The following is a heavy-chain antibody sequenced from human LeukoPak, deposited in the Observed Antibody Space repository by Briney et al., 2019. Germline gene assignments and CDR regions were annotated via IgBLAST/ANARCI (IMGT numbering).Heavy chain of an antibody. V-gene: IGHV4-34*01. J-gene: IGHJ2*01. D-gene: IGHD2-15*01. CDR3: ARRWFWYFDL. CDR2: INHSGST. CDR1: GFTFSSYW. Sequence: GSLRLSCAASGFTFSSYWMSWVRQPPGKGLEWIGEINHSGSTNYNPSLKSRVTISVDTSKNQFSLKLSSVTAADTAVYYCARRWFWYFDLWGRGTLVTVSS.